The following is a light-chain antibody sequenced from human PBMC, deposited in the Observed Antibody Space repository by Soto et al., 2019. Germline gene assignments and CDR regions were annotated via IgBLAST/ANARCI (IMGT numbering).Light chain of an antibody. CDR3: TSYTSSTTLV. V-gene: IGLV2-14*03. CDR2: DVS. CDR1: SSDVGAYNY. Sequence: QSVLTQPASVSGSPGQSITISCTGTSSDVGAYNYVSWYQQYPGKAPKLMIYDVSNRPSGVSSRFSGSKSGNTASLTISGLQAEDEADYYCTSYTSSTTLVFGGGTKVTVL. J-gene: IGLJ2*01.